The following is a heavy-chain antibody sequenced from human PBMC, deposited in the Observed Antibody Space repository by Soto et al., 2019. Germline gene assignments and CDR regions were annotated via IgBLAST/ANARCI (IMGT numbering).Heavy chain of an antibody. CDR1: GFTFSNYG. V-gene: IGHV3-30*18. J-gene: IGHJ6*02. D-gene: IGHD4-4*01. Sequence: GGSLRLSCAASGFTFSNYGMHWVRQAPGKGLEWVALILYDGSIEYYADSVKGRFTISRDNSKNTLYLQMNSLRAEDTAVYYCTKSRDGYSFYYYYGVDVWGQGTTVTVSS. CDR2: ILYDGSIE. CDR3: TKSRDGYSFYYYYGVDV.